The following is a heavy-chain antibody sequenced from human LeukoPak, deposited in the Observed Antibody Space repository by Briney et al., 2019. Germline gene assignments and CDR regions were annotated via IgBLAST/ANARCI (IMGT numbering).Heavy chain of an antibody. V-gene: IGHV4-34*01. CDR1: GGSFSGYY. CDR2: INHSGST. D-gene: IGHD3-10*01. Sequence: SETLSLTCAVYGGSFSGYYWSWIRQPPGKGLEWIGEINHSGSTNYNPSLKSRVTISVDTSKNQFSLKLSSVTAADTAVYYCARDQDIALWFGELSCWFDPWGQGTLVTVSS. CDR3: ARDQDIALWFGELSCWFDP. J-gene: IGHJ5*02.